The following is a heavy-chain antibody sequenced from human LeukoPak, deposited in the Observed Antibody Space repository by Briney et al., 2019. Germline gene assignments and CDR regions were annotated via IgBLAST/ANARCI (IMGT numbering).Heavy chain of an antibody. D-gene: IGHD4-11*01. CDR1: QFTFSSYW. CDR3: ARGLLGAVTTFDY. J-gene: IGHJ4*02. V-gene: IGHV3-7*03. Sequence: GGSLRLSCAAPQFTFSSYWISWVRQPPGSGLEWVATIKHDGSEKYYGDSVKGRFTISGDNANNSLYLQMNSLRAEDTAVYYCARGLLGAVTTFDYWGQGTLVTVSS. CDR2: IKHDGSEK.